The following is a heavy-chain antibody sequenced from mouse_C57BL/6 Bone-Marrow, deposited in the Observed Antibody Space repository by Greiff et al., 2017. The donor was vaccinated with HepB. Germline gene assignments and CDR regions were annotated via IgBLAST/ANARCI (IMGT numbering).Heavy chain of an antibody. CDR2: ISSGSSTI. CDR1: GFTFSDYG. J-gene: IGHJ3*01. D-gene: IGHD1-1*01. CDR3: ARGAGSSFAY. V-gene: IGHV5-17*01. Sequence: EVKLMESGGGLVKPGGSLKLSCAASGFTFSDYGMHWVRQAPEKGLEWVAYISSGSSTIYYADTVKGRFTISRDNAKNTLFLQMTSLRSEDTAMYYCARGAGSSFAYWGQGTLVTVSA.